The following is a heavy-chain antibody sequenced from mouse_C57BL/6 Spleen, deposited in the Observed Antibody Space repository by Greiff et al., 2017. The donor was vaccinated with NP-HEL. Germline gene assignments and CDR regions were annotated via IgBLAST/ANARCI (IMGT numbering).Heavy chain of an antibody. V-gene: IGHV1-4*01. D-gene: IGHD3-1*01. Sequence: QLQESGAELARPGASVKMSCKASGYTFPSYTMHWVKQRPGQGLEWIGYINPSSGYTKYNQKFKDKATLTADKSSSTAYMQLSSLTSEDSAVYYCARSKGYPYAMDYWGQGTSVTVSS. CDR2: INPSSGYT. CDR3: ARSKGYPYAMDY. J-gene: IGHJ4*01. CDR1: GYTFPSYT.